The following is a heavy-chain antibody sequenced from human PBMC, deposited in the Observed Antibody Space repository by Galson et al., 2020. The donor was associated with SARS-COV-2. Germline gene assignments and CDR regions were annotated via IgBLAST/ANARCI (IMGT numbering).Heavy chain of an antibody. CDR2: INTSTGSA. J-gene: IGHJ6*02. CDR1: GYSITGYN. CDR3: VGGLSGDWPYYYFYGMDV. V-gene: IGHV1-2*02. D-gene: IGHD2-21*02. Sequence: ASVKVSCKASGYSITGYNMFWLRQAPGQGLQYMGWINTSTGSASYGQQSQDRVIMTSDMSITTAVLKLSGLRFDDTAGYYCVGGLSGDWPYYYFYGMDVWGQGTTVTVSS.